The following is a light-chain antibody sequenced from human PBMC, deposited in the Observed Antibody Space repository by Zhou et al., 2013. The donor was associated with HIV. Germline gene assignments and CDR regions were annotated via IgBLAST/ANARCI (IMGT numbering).Light chain of an antibody. CDR2: HAS. J-gene: IGKJ3*01. CDR3: QKYNSAPPFA. CDR1: LSIRKF. V-gene: IGKV1-27*01. Sequence: DIQMTQSPASLSASVGDNVTITCRASLSIRKFLNWYQHKPGKTPKLLIFHASDLQTGVPGRFNGSGSGTDFTLTISSLQPEDVATYYCQKYNSAPPFAFGPGTKVDIK.